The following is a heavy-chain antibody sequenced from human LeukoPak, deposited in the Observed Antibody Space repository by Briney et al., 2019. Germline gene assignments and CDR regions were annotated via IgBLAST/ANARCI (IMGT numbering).Heavy chain of an antibody. CDR3: AKGLFLRLGELSLYHDPLDI. V-gene: IGHV3-9*01. CDR1: GFTFDDYA. J-gene: IGHJ3*02. Sequence: GRSLSLSCAASGFTFDDYAMHWVRQAPGKGLEWVSGISWNSGSIGYADSVKGRFTISRDNAKNSLYLQMNSLRAEDTALYYCAKGLFLRLGELSLYHDPLDIWGQGTMVTVSS. D-gene: IGHD3-16*02. CDR2: ISWNSGSI.